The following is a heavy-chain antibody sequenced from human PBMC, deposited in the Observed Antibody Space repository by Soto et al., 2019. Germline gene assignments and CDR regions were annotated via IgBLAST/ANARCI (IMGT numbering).Heavy chain of an antibody. V-gene: IGHV1-18*01. D-gene: IGHD3-10*01. Sequence: QIQLVQSGPDVKKPGASVTVSCKASGYTFSTYGLSWVRQAPGQGLEWMGWISGYNGSTNYAQKFRGRVTLTTDTSASTAYMELRSLRPDDTAMYYCARDNRKELWVEGLNAMDVWGQGTTVTVSS. CDR2: ISGYNGST. J-gene: IGHJ6*02. CDR3: ARDNRKELWVEGLNAMDV. CDR1: GYTFSTYG.